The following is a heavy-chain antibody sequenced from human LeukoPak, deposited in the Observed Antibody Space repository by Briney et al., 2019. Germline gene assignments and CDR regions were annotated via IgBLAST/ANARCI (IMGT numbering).Heavy chain of an antibody. D-gene: IGHD5-24*01. V-gene: IGHV3-30-3*01. CDR2: ISYDGSNK. J-gene: IGHJ4*02. Sequence: GGSLRLSCAASGFTFSSYAMHWVRQAPGKGLEWVAVISYDGSNKYYADSVKGRFTISRDNSKNTLYLQMNSLRAEDTAVYYRARRAVEMATIVFDYWGQGTLVTVSS. CDR3: ARRAVEMATIVFDY. CDR1: GFTFSSYA.